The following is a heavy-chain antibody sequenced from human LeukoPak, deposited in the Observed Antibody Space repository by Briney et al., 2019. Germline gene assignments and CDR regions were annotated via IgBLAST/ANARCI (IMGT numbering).Heavy chain of an antibody. D-gene: IGHD4-23*01. V-gene: IGHV3-7*01. CDR3: ARGRDGGRPYDY. J-gene: IGHJ4*02. Sequence: GGSLRLSCAATGFTFSSYWMSWVRLAPGKGLKWVANIKEDGSEKYYADSVKGRFTISRDNTKNSLYLQMNSLRAEDTAVYYCARGRDGGRPYDYWGQGTLVTVSS. CDR1: GFTFSSYW. CDR2: IKEDGSEK.